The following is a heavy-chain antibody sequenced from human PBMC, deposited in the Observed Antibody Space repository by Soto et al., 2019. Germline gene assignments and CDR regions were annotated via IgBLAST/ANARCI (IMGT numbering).Heavy chain of an antibody. CDR3: ARPSCGAACYYYGMDV. Sequence: QVQLVQSGAEVKQPGSSVKVSCKASGGTFSSYTISWVRQAPGQGLEWMGGIIPIFGTADYAQKFQDRVTITADESTSTAYMELSSLRSEDTALYYCARPSCGAACYYYGMDVWGQGTAVTVSS. V-gene: IGHV1-69*12. J-gene: IGHJ6*02. CDR2: IIPIFGTA. D-gene: IGHD2-21*01. CDR1: GGTFSSYT.